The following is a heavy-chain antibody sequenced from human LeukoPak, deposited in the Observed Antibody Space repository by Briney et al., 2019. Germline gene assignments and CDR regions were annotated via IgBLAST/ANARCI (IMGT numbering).Heavy chain of an antibody. D-gene: IGHD6-19*01. V-gene: IGHV3-21*01. J-gene: IGHJ6*02. Sequence: GGSLRLSCAASGFTFSSYSMNWVRQAPGKGLEWVSSISSSSSYIYYADSVKGRFTISRDNAKNSLYLQMNSLRAEDTAVYYCARSAVAGNYYYYGMDVWGQGTTVTVSS. CDR2: ISSSSSYI. CDR3: ARSAVAGNYYYYGMDV. CDR1: GFTFSSYS.